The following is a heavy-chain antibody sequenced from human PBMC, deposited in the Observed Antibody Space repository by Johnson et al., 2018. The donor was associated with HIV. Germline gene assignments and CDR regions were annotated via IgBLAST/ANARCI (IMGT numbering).Heavy chain of an antibody. Sequence: QVQLVESGGGVVQPGRSLRLSCAASGFTFSSYAMHWVRQAPGKGLEWVAVISYDGSNKYYGDSVKGRFTISRDNSKNTLYLRMMSLRTEDTAVYFCAKVPSAVWFGEVIWGQGTMVTVSS. V-gene: IGHV3-30-3*01. J-gene: IGHJ3*02. CDR1: GFTFSSYA. CDR2: ISYDGSNK. D-gene: IGHD3-10*01. CDR3: AKVPSAVWFGEVI.